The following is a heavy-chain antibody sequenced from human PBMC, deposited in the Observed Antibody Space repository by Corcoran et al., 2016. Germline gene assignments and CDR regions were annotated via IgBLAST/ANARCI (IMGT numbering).Heavy chain of an antibody. Sequence: QLQLQESGPGLVKPSETLSLTCTVSGGSISSSSYYWGWIRQPPGKGLEWIGSIYYSGSTYYNPSLKSRVTISVDTSKNQFSLKLSSVTAADTAVYYCARGNYYDSSGYSGDDAFDIWGQGTMVTVSS. D-gene: IGHD3-22*01. J-gene: IGHJ3*02. CDR2: IYYSGST. V-gene: IGHV4-39*07. CDR3: ARGNYYDSSGYSGDDAFDI. CDR1: GGSISSSSYY.